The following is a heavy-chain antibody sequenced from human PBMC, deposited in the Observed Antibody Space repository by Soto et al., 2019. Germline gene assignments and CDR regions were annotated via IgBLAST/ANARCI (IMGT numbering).Heavy chain of an antibody. D-gene: IGHD1-26*01. V-gene: IGHV4-39*07. CDR3: ARPKFSGTYDP. J-gene: IGHJ5*02. CDR2: IYYSGST. CDR1: GDSINSSIYY. Sequence: SETLSLTCTVSGDSINSSIYYWSWIRQPPGKGLDWIGNIYYSGSTYYNPSLKGRAVISVDRSKNQFSLKLTSVTAADSAVYYCARPKFSGTYDPWGPGTLVTVSS.